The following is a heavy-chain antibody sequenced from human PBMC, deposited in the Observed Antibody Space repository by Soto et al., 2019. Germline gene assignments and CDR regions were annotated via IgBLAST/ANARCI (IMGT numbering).Heavy chain of an antibody. V-gene: IGHV4-38-2*01. Sequence: PSETLSLTCGVSGFPVSYGYYWGWIRQPPGKGLEWLGSIYQIGKTYYNPSLKSRLTLSMDTSKNEFSVRLRSVTAADTAVYFCARLYCSSVSCYNDYWGPGVQVTVSS. CDR3: ARLYCSSVSCYNDY. CDR2: IYQIGKT. CDR1: GFPVSYGYY. J-gene: IGHJ4*02. D-gene: IGHD2-2*01.